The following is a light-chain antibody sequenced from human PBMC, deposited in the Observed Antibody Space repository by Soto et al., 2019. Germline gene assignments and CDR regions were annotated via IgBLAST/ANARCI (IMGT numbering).Light chain of an antibody. CDR3: SSYTSSSTPYV. CDR1: SXDVGGYNY. V-gene: IGLV2-14*01. J-gene: IGLJ1*01. Sequence: QPALTQPASVSGSPGQSITISCTGTSXDVGGYNYVSWYQQHPGKAPKLMIYEVSNRPSGVSNRFSGSKSGNTASLTISGLQAEDEADYYCSSYTSSSTPYVFGPGTKGTVL. CDR2: EVS.